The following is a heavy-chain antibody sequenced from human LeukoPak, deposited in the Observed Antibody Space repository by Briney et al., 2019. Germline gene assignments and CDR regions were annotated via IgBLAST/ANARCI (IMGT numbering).Heavy chain of an antibody. Sequence: PGGSLRLSCVTSGFTFNNAWMSWVRQAPGKGLEWVGRIKSKTDDGTTDYAAPVKGRFTISRDDSKNTLYLQMNSLKTEDTALYYCTTRPRYGGSPRDFWGQGTLVTVSS. CDR1: GFTFNNAW. CDR3: TTRPRYGGSPRDF. V-gene: IGHV3-15*01. CDR2: IKSKTDDGTT. J-gene: IGHJ4*02. D-gene: IGHD1-26*01.